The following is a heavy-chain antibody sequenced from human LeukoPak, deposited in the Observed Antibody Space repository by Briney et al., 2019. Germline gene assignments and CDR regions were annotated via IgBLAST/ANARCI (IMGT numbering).Heavy chain of an antibody. CDR1: GYSISSGYY. CDR3: ARGTITIFGVVSPGFDY. V-gene: IGHV4-38-2*02. J-gene: IGHJ4*02. Sequence: SETLSLTCTVSGYSISSGYYWGWIRQPPGKGLGGIGSIYHSGSTYYNPSLKSRVTISVDTSKNQFSLELSSVTAADTAVYYCARGTITIFGVVSPGFDYWGQGTLVTVSS. CDR2: IYHSGST. D-gene: IGHD3-3*01.